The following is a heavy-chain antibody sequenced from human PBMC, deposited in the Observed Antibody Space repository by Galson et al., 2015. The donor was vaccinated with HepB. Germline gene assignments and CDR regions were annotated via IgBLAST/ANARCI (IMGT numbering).Heavy chain of an antibody. CDR3: ARDRDSYGDMGWWFDP. D-gene: IGHD5-18*01. CDR1: GFTFSSYS. V-gene: IGHV3-21*01. Sequence: SLRLSCAASGFTFSSYSMNWVRQAPGKGLEWVSSISSSSSYIYYADSVKGRFTISRDNAKNSLYLQMNSLRAEDTAVYYCARDRDSYGDMGWWFDPWGQGTLVTVSS. CDR2: ISSSSSYI. J-gene: IGHJ5*02.